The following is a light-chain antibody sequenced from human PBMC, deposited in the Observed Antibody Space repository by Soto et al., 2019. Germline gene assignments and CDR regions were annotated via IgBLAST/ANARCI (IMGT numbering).Light chain of an antibody. V-gene: IGKV3-20*01. CDR1: QSVSSS. J-gene: IGKJ4*01. CDR3: QQYRSSPPLT. Sequence: EIVLTQSPGTLSLSPGERATLSCRASQSVSSSLAWYQQKAGQAPRLLIYGASSRATGIPDRFSGSGSGTDFTLAITRLEPEDFAVYYCQQYRSSPPLTFGGGTKVDIK. CDR2: GAS.